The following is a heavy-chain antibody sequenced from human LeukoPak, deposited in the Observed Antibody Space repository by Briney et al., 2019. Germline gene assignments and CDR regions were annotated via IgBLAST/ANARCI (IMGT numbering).Heavy chain of an antibody. CDR1: GFTFSNAW. CDR3: TTDGHQIDY. J-gene: IGHJ4*02. Sequence: GGSLRLSCAASGFTFSNAWMSWVRQAPGKGVEWVGRIKSKNDGGTTDYAAPVKGRFTISRDDSKNTLYLQMNSLKTEDTAVYYCTTDGHQIDYWGQGTLVTVSS. CDR2: IKSKNDGGTT. V-gene: IGHV3-15*01.